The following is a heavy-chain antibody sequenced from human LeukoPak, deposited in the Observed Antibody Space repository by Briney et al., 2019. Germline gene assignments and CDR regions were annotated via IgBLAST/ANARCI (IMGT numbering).Heavy chain of an antibody. Sequence: PGGSLRLSCAASGFTFDDYAMHWVRQAPGKGLEWVSGISWNSGSIGYADSVKGRLTISRDNAKNSLYLQMNSLRAEDTALYYCAKDIPGPDRVGYSYGLAYWGQGTLVTVSS. CDR1: GFTFDDYA. CDR3: AKDIPGPDRVGYSYGLAY. V-gene: IGHV3-9*01. D-gene: IGHD5-18*01. CDR2: ISWNSGSI. J-gene: IGHJ4*02.